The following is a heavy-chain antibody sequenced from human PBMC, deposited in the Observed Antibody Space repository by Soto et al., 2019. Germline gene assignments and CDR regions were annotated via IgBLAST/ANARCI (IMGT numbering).Heavy chain of an antibody. J-gene: IGHJ4*02. CDR3: ARDLPSRCSGGSGNCSYNTFDC. CDR2: IYYSGTT. CDR1: GGSISSGGYY. V-gene: IGHV4-31*03. D-gene: IGHD2-15*01. Sequence: QVQLQESGPGVVKPSQTLSLTCTVSGGSISSGGYYWSWIRQYPGKGLEWIGYIYYSGTTYYKSSLRSRATISVDTSENQFSMKLSSVTAADTAVYYCARDLPSRCSGGSGNCSYNTFDCWGQGSLVTVSS.